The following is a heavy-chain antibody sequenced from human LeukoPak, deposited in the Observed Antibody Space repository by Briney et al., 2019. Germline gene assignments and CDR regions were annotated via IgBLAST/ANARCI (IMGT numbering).Heavy chain of an antibody. V-gene: IGHV5-51*01. J-gene: IGHJ4*02. CDR3: ARLKLTLDY. D-gene: IGHD4-23*01. CDR1: GYSFTSYW. Sequence: GESLKISCKGSGYSFTSYWIAWVRHMPGKGLEWMGIIYPGDSHTRYSPSFQGQVTISVDKSITTAYLQWRSLKASDTAMYFCARLKLTLDYWGQGSLVTVSS. CDR2: IYPGDSHT.